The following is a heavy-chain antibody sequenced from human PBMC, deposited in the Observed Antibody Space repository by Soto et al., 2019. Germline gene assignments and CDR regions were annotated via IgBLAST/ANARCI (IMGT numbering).Heavy chain of an antibody. Sequence: EVQLVESGGGLVRPGGSLRLSCTASGFSFSDYSFNWVRQAPGKGLEWVSSTTRTGTNAYYADSVKGRFTISKDSADNSLILPMTRLRAEAPAVYRCARARGNGWYSAYWGQGPLVTVSS. CDR3: ARARGNGWYSAY. J-gene: IGHJ4*02. V-gene: IGHV3-21*02. CDR2: TTRTGTNA. CDR1: GFSFSDYS. D-gene: IGHD6-19*01.